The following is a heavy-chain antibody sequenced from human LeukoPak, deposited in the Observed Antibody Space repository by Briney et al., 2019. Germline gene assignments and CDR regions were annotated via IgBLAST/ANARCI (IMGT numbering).Heavy chain of an antibody. V-gene: IGHV3-53*01. J-gene: IGHJ6*02. Sequence: GGSLRLSCAASGFTVSSNYMSWVRQAPGKGLEWVSVIYSGGSTYYADSVKGRFTISRDNSKNTLYLQMNSLRAEDTAVYYCARDGGHGLYGMDVWGQGTTVTVSS. D-gene: IGHD3-16*01. CDR3: ARDGGHGLYGMDV. CDR2: IYSGGST. CDR1: GFTVSSNY.